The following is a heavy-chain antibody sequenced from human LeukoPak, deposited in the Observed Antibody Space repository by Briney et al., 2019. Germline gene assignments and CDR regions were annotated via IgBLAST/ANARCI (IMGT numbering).Heavy chain of an antibody. J-gene: IGHJ5*02. CDR2: ISPTGSTT. CDR3: AKDRLSIYNWFDP. Sequence: GGSLRLSCAASGFSFSGHWMHWARQLPGKGLVWVSRISPTGSTTSYADSVKGRFTVSRDNAKNTLYLQVNNLRAEDTAVYYCAKDRLSIYNWFDPWGQGTLVTVSS. CDR1: GFSFSGHW. D-gene: IGHD2/OR15-2a*01. V-gene: IGHV3-74*01.